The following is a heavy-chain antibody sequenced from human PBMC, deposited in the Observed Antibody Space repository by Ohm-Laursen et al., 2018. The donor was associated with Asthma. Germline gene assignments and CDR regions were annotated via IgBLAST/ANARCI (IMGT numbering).Heavy chain of an antibody. V-gene: IGHV1-2*06. CDR2: INPNSGGT. CDR3: ERGNHYYGSGSYYNDDWFDP. J-gene: IGHJ5*02. Sequence: ASVKVSCKASGGTFSSYAISWVRQAPGQGLEWMGRINPNSGGTNYAQKFQGRVTMTRDTSISTAYMELSRLRSDDTAVYYCERGNHYYGSGSYYNDDWFDPWGQGTLVTVSS. CDR1: GGTFSSYA. D-gene: IGHD3-10*01.